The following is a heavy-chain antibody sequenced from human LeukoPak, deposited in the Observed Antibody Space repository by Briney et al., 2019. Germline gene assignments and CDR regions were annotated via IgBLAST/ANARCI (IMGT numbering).Heavy chain of an antibody. CDR1: GFSVTTDSYC. CDR3: ARDHFGSLDS. D-gene: IGHD3-10*01. V-gene: IGHV4-61*01. J-gene: IGHJ4*02. Sequence: SETLSLTCTVSGFSVTTDSYCWGWIRQPPGKGLEWIGYDYCGGNTNYDPSLKRRVTISVDTSKNQFSLTLTSVTAADTAVCFCARDHFGSLDSWGQGILVTVSS. CDR2: DYCGGNT.